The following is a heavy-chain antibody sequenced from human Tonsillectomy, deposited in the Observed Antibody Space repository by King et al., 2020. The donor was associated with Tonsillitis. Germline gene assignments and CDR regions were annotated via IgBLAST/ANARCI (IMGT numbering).Heavy chain of an antibody. D-gene: IGHD3-10*01. J-gene: IGHJ4*02. CDR2: INPSGST. V-gene: IGHV4-34*01. CDR1: GGSFSIYY. CDR3: ARGVPPYYYGSGEFDY. Sequence: VQLQQWGAGLLKPSETLSLPCAVYGGSFSIYYWTWIRQTPGKGLEWIGEINPSGSTNYTPSLKSRVTISVDSSKNLFSLNLTSVTAADTAVYYCARGVPPYYYGSGEFDYWGQGTLVTVSS.